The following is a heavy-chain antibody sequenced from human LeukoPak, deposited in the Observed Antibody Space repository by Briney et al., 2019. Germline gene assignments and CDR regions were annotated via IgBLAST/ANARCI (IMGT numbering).Heavy chain of an antibody. CDR3: ARRGYSSSPGLDY. CDR1: GGSISSYY. CDR2: IYYSGST. V-gene: IGHV4-59*08. Sequence: SETLSLTCTVSGGSISSYYWSWIRQPPGKGLEWIGYIYYSGSTNYNPSLKSRVTISVDTSKNQFSLKLSSVTAADTAVYYCARRGYSSSPGLDYWGQGTLVTVSS. J-gene: IGHJ4*02. D-gene: IGHD6-13*01.